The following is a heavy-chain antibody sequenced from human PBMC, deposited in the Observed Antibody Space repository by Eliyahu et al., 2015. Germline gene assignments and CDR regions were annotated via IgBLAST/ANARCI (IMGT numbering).Heavy chain of an antibody. CDR3: ARLPVVAATSY. CDR2: IYYSGST. V-gene: IGHV4-59*08. Sequence: QVQLQESGPGLVKPSETLSLXCTVXGCSISSYYXSWIRQPPGKGLEWIGXIYYSGSTNYNPSLKSRVTISVDTSKNQFSLKLSSVTAADTAVYYCARLPVVAATSYWGQGTLVTVSS. CDR1: GCSISSYY. J-gene: IGHJ4*02. D-gene: IGHD2-15*01.